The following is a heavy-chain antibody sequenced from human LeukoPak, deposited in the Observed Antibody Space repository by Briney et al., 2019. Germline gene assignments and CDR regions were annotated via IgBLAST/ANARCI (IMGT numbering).Heavy chain of an antibody. CDR3: ARLHSSSWYGRWFDP. Sequence: SETLSLTCTVSGGSISSYYWSWIRQPPGKGLEWIGYIYYSGSTNYNPSLKSRVTISVDTSKNQFSLKLSSVTAADTAVYYCARLHSSSWYGRWFDPWGQGTLVTVSS. V-gene: IGHV4-59*08. D-gene: IGHD6-13*01. CDR2: IYYSGST. J-gene: IGHJ5*02. CDR1: GGSISSYY.